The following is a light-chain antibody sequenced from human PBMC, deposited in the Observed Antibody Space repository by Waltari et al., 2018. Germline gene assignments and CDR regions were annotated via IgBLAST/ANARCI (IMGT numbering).Light chain of an antibody. Sequence: SYELTQPPSVSVSPGQTARITCSGDALSKKYAYWYQQKSGQAPVLVIYEDIKRPTGIPEGFSCSSSGTTATLTISGAHVDDEADYYCYSTDFSGHDRVFGGGTKLTIL. V-gene: IGLV3-10*01. CDR1: ALSKKY. CDR3: YSTDFSGHDRV. J-gene: IGLJ3*02. CDR2: EDI.